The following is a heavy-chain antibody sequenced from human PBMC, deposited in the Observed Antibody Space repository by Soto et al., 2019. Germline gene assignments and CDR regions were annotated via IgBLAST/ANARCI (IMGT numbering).Heavy chain of an antibody. CDR1: GFTFSDYY. Sequence: GGSLRLSCAASGFTFSDYYMSWIRQAPGKGLEWVSYISSSGSTIYYADSVKGRFTISRDDSKNSLYLQMNSLKTEDTAVYYCARVQFGWGEFYDALDYWGQGTLVTVSS. V-gene: IGHV3-11*01. CDR2: ISSSGSTI. J-gene: IGHJ4*02. CDR3: ARVQFGWGEFYDALDY. D-gene: IGHD3-16*01.